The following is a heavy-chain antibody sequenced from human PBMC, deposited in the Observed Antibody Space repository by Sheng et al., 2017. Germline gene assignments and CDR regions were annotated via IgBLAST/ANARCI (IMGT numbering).Heavy chain of an antibody. CDR1: GGTFSSYA. CDR2: IIPIFGTA. Sequence: QVQLVQSGAEVKKPGSSVKVSCKASGGTFSSYAISWVRQAPGQGLEWMGGIIPIFGTANYAQKFQGRVTITADESTSTAYMELSSLRSEDTAVYYCARVGKXCSGGSCYSVYYYMDVWAKGPRSPVSS. J-gene: IGHJ6*03. V-gene: IGHV1-69*13. D-gene: IGHD2-15*01. CDR3: ARVGKXCSGGSCYSVYYYMDV.